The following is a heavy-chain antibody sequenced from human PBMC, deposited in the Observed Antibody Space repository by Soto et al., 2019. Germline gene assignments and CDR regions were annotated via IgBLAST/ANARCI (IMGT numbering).Heavy chain of an antibody. CDR3: ARGRYSRAAHFDY. J-gene: IGHJ4*02. CDR1: GGSFSGYY. D-gene: IGHD6-13*01. CDR2: INHSGST. Sequence: KASETLSLTCAVYGGSFSGYYWSWIRQPPGKGLEWIGEINHSGSTNYNPSLKSRVTISVDTSKNQFSLKLSSVTAADTAVYYCARGRYSRAAHFDYWGQGTLVTVSS. V-gene: IGHV4-34*01.